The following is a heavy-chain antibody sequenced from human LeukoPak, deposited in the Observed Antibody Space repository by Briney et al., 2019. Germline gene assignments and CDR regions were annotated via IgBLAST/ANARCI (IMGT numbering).Heavy chain of an antibody. V-gene: IGHV4-59*01. CDR3: ARGSGSGWYH. Sequence: SETLSLTCTVSGGSISGYYWSWIRQPPGKGLEWIGYIYYSGSTNYNPSLKSRVTISVDTSKNQFSLKLSSVTAADTAVYYCARGSGSGWYHWGQGTLVTVSS. J-gene: IGHJ5*02. D-gene: IGHD6-19*01. CDR2: IYYSGST. CDR1: GGSISGYY.